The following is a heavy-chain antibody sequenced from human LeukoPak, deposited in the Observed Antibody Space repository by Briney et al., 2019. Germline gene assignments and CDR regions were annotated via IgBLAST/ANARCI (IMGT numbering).Heavy chain of an antibody. CDR3: AKGVILTGYSPFDY. V-gene: IGHV3-23*01. J-gene: IGHJ4*02. CDR1: GFTFSSYA. D-gene: IGHD3-9*01. Sequence: QAGGSLRLSCAASGFTFSSYAMSWVRQAPGKGLEWVSAISGSGGSTYYADSVKGRFTISRDNSKNTLYLQMNSLRAEDTAVYYCAKGVILTGYSPFDYWGQGTLVTVSS. CDR2: ISGSGGST.